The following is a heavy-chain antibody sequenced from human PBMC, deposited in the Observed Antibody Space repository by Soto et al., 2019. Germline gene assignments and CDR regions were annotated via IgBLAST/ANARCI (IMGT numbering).Heavy chain of an antibody. CDR1: GVTVSSNY. D-gene: IGHD3-3*01. CDR2: IYSGGST. Sequence: GGSVRLSCAASGVTVSSNYMSWVRQAPGKGLEWVSVIYSGGSTYYADSVKGRFTISRDNSKNTLYLQMNSLRAEDTAVYYCARDRSTIYAFDIWGQGTMVTVSS. V-gene: IGHV3-66*01. J-gene: IGHJ3*02. CDR3: ARDRSTIYAFDI.